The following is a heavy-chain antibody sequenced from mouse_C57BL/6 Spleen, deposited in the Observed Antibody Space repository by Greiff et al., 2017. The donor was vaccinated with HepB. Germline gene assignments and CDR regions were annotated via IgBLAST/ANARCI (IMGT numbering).Heavy chain of an antibody. CDR2: INPNNGGT. V-gene: IGHV1-18*01. CDR3: ARGHDYDGSWFAY. J-gene: IGHJ3*01. D-gene: IGHD2-4*01. CDR1: GYTFTDYN. Sequence: VQLQHSGPELVKPGASVKIPCKASGYTFTDYNMDWVKQSHGKSLEWIGDINPNNGGTIYNQKFKGKATLTVDKSSSTAYMELRSLTSEDTAVYYCARGHDYDGSWFAYWGQGTLVTVSA.